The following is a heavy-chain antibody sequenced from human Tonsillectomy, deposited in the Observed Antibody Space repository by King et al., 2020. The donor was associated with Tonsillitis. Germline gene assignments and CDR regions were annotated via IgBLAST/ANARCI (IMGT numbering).Heavy chain of an antibody. CDR2: INHSGST. V-gene: IGHV4-34*01. CDR1: GGSFSGYY. CDR3: ARYFGSYELDP. Sequence: VQLQQWGAGLLKPSETLSLTCAVYGGSFSGYYWSWIRQPPGKGLEWIGEINHSGSTNYNPSLKSRVTISVDTSKNQFSLKLSSVTAAETAVYYCARYFGSYELDPWGQGTLVTVSS. J-gene: IGHJ5*02. D-gene: IGHD2-21*01.